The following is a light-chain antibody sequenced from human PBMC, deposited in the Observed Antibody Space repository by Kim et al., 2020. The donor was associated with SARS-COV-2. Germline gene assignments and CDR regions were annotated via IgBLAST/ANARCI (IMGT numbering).Light chain of an antibody. CDR1: SSNIGTGYD. CDR2: GNT. J-gene: IGLJ2*01. V-gene: IGLV1-40*01. CDR3: QSYDNSMSALRV. Sequence: QSVLTQPPSVSGAPGQRVTISCTGSSSNIGTGYDVHWYQHLPGTAPKLLIYGNTNRPSGVPDRFSGSKSGTSASLAITGLQAGDEADYYCQSYDNSMSALRVFGGGTQLTVL.